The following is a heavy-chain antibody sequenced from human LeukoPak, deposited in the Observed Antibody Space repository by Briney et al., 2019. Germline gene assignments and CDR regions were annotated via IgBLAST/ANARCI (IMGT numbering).Heavy chain of an antibody. D-gene: IGHD4-23*01. CDR2: ISSSGSTI. CDR1: GFTFSSYE. V-gene: IGHV3-48*03. J-gene: IGHJ4*02. CDR3: ARDGDYGGNLGRGFDY. Sequence: GGSLRLSCAASGFTFSSYEMNWVRQAPGKGLEWVSYISSSGSTIYYADSVKGRFTISRDNAKNSLYLQMNSLRAEDTAVYYCARDGDYGGNLGRGFDYWGQGTLVTVSS.